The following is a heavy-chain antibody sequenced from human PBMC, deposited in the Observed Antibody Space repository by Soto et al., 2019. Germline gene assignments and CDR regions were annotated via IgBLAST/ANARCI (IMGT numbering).Heavy chain of an antibody. CDR1: GFTFSGDW. V-gene: IGHV3-74*01. Sequence: EVQLVESGGGLVQPGGSLRLSCRDSGFTFSGDWMHWVRQAPGKGLDWVSRIDPYDTGISYADSVKGRFTISRDNAKSTLYLQMNSLSPEDTAVYYWTRETFGARDYWGQGTLVTVSS. CDR2: IDPYDTGI. CDR3: TRETFGARDY. D-gene: IGHD3-10*01. J-gene: IGHJ4*02.